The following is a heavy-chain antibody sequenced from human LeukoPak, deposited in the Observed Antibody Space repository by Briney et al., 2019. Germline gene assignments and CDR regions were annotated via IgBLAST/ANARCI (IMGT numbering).Heavy chain of an antibody. CDR1: GYTFTSYG. D-gene: IGHD3-10*01. CDR3: ARGTGSEITSYYYYGMDV. CDR2: ISTYNGNT. J-gene: IGHJ6*02. Sequence: GASVKVSCKASGYTFTSYGISWVRQAPGQGLEWMGWISTYNGNTHYAQKLQGRVTMTTDTSTSTAYMELRSLRSDDTAVYYCARGTGSEITSYYYYGMDVWGQGTTVIVSS. V-gene: IGHV1-18*01.